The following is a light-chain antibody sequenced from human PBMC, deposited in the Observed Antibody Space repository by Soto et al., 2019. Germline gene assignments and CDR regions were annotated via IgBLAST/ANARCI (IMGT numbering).Light chain of an antibody. V-gene: IGLV2-14*01. CDR2: EVA. Sequence: QLVLTQPASVSGSPGQSITISCTGTSSDIGFYNYVSWYQQHPGNAPRLIIFEVAKRPSGVSSRFSGSKSGNTASLTISGLQAEDEADYHCSSYTNTSPLYVFGTGTKLTVL. J-gene: IGLJ1*01. CDR3: SSYTNTSPLYV. CDR1: SSDIGFYNY.